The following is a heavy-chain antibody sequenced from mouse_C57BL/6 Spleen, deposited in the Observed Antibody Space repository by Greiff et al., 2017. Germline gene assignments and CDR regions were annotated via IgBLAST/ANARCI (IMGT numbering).Heavy chain of an antibody. V-gene: IGHV2-9-1*01. Sequence: VKLMESGPGLVAPSQSLSITCTVSGFSLTSYAIRWVRQPPGKGLEWLGVIWTGGGTNYNSALKSRLSISTDNSKSQVFLKMNSLQTDDTSRYYCASKYGSSYEGFAYWGQGTLVTVSA. CDR2: IWTGGGT. D-gene: IGHD1-1*01. CDR3: ASKYGSSYEGFAY. CDR1: GFSLTSYA. J-gene: IGHJ3*01.